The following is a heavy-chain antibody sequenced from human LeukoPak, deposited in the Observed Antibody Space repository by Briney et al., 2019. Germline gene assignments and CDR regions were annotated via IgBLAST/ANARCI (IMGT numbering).Heavy chain of an antibody. V-gene: IGHV3-53*01. CDR1: GFTVSSNY. J-gene: IGHJ6*03. Sequence: KAGGSLRLSCAASGFTVSSNYMTWVRQAPGRGLEWVSVIYTGGSTYYADSVKGRFTISRDNSKNTLYLQMNSLRAEDTAVYYCARRNSSSSNYYYMDVWGKGTTVTVSS. D-gene: IGHD6-6*01. CDR3: ARRNSSSSNYYYMDV. CDR2: IYTGGST.